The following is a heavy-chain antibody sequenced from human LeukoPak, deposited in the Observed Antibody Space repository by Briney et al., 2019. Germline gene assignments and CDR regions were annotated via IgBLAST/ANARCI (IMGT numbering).Heavy chain of an antibody. CDR3: ARDDDFWSGYFDY. CDR1: GYTVTGYY. J-gene: IGHJ4*02. V-gene: IGHV1-2*02. CDR2: INPNSGGT. D-gene: IGHD3-3*01. Sequence: ASVKVSCKASGYTVTGYYMHWVRQAPGQGLEWMGWINPNSGGTNYAQKFQGRVTMTRDTSISTAYMELSSLTSDDTAVYYCARDDDFWSGYFDYWGQGTLVTVPS.